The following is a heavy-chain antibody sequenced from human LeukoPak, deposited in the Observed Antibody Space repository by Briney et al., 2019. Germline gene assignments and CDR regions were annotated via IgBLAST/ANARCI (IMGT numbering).Heavy chain of an antibody. V-gene: IGHV1-18*01. J-gene: IGHJ6*03. D-gene: IGHD1-26*01. CDR2: ISAYNGNT. CDR3: ARGIVGATSYYYYYYMDV. Sequence: ASVKVSCKASGYTFTSYGISWVRQAPGQGLEWMGWISAYNGNTNYAQKLQGRVTMTTDTSTSTAYMELRSLRSDDTAVYYCARGIVGATSYYYYYYMDVWDKGTTVTVSS. CDR1: GYTFTSYG.